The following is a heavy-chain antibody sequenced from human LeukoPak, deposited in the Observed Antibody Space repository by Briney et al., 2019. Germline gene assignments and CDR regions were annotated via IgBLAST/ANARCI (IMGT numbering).Heavy chain of an antibody. V-gene: IGHV1-2*02. CDR1: GYTFTGYY. D-gene: IGHD2-2*01. CDR2: INPNSGGT. CDR3: ARGEYQLPMDY. Sequence: GASVTVSCTASGYTFTGYYMHWVRQAPGQGLEWMGWINPNSGGTNYAQKFQGRVTMTRDTSINTAYMELTRLRSDDTAVYYCARGEYQLPMDYWGQGTLVTVSS. J-gene: IGHJ4*02.